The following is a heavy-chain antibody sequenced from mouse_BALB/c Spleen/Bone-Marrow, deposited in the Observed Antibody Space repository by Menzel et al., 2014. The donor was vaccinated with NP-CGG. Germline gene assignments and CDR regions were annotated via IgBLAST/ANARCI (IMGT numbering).Heavy chain of an antibody. J-gene: IGHJ3*01. D-gene: IGHD1-1*01. V-gene: IGHV4-1*02. CDR3: ARLSYYGRFAY. CDR1: GFDFSRYW. CDR2: INPDSSTI. Sequence: VQLQQSGGGLVQPGGSLKLSCAASGFDFSRYWMSWVRQAPGKGLEWIGEINPDSSTINYTPSLKDKFIISRDNAKNTLYLQMSKVRSEDTALYYCARLSYYGRFAYWGQGTLVTDSA.